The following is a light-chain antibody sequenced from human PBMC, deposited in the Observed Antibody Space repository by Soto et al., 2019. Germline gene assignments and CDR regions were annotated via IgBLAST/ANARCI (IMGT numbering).Light chain of an antibody. CDR2: GVN. V-gene: IGLV2-14*01. CDR3: SSHAGIINVV. Sequence: QSALTQPASVSGSPGQSITVSCTGSSSDFGDDKYVSWYQQQPGKGPNLLIYGVNSRPSGISNRFSGSKSGNTASLTVSGLLAEDEADYYCSSHAGIINVVFGGGTKLTVL. CDR1: SSDFGDDKY. J-gene: IGLJ3*02.